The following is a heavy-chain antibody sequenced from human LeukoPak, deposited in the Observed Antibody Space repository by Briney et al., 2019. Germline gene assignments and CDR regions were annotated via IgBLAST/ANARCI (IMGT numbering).Heavy chain of an antibody. V-gene: IGHV3-48*03. CDR3: ARESSSGYSFDH. J-gene: IGHJ4*02. D-gene: IGHD3-22*01. CDR1: GFTFSSHE. Sequence: PGGSLRLSCAASGFTFSSHEMIWVRQAPGKGLEWVSYISSSGTTMYYADSVKGRFTISRDNAKNSLYLQMNSLRAEDTAVYFCARESSSGYSFDHWGQGMPVTVSS. CDR2: ISSSGTTM.